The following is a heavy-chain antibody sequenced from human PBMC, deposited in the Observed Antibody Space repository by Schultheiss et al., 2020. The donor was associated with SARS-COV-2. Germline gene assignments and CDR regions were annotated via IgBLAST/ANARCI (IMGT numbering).Heavy chain of an antibody. D-gene: IGHD4-23*01. Sequence: GGSLRLSCAASGFIFSSSEMNWVRQAPGKGLEWVSAISGSGGSTYYADSVKGRFTISRDNSKNTLYLQMNSLRAEDTAVYYCARTYGGNLYYFDYWGQGTLVTVSS. V-gene: IGHV3-23*01. CDR2: ISGSGGST. J-gene: IGHJ4*02. CDR1: GFIFSSSE. CDR3: ARTYGGNLYYFDY.